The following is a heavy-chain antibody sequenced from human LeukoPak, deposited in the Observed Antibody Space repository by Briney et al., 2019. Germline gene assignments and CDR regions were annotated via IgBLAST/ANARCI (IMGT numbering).Heavy chain of an antibody. CDR2: INPNSGGT. D-gene: IGHD6-13*01. CDR3: ARGVGIAAAGSYFDY. Sequence: ASVKVSCKASGYTFTGYYMHWVRQAPGQGLEWMGWINPNSGGTNYAQKFQGRVTMTRDTSISTAYIELSRLRSDDTAAYYCARGVGIAAAGSYFDYWGQGTLVTVSS. J-gene: IGHJ4*02. CDR1: GYTFTGYY. V-gene: IGHV1-2*02.